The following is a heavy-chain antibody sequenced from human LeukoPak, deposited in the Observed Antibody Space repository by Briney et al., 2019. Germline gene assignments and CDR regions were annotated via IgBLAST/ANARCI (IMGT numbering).Heavy chain of an antibody. J-gene: IGHJ4*02. Sequence: GGSLRLSCAASGFTVSSKYMSWVRQAPGKGLEWVSVIYSGGDTHYADSVKGRFTISRDNSKNMLYLQMNSLRVEDTAVYYCARSRGFFDCWGQGTLVTVSS. V-gene: IGHV3-53*01. D-gene: IGHD3-10*01. CDR2: IYSGGDT. CDR3: ARSRGFFDC. CDR1: GFTVSSKY.